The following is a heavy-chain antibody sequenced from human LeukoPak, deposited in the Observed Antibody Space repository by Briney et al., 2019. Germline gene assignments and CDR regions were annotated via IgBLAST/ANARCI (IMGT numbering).Heavy chain of an antibody. Sequence: PGGSLRLSCAASGFPFGSYAMTWVRQAPGKGLESVSVITDGADTHYADSVKGRFTISRDNSQNTVHLQMDNLRADDTAVYYCAKVDYWSPENYLDSWGQGTLVTVSS. CDR3: AKVDYWSPENYLDS. CDR2: ITDGADT. V-gene: IGHV3-23*01. D-gene: IGHD1-1*01. CDR1: GFPFGSYA. J-gene: IGHJ4*02.